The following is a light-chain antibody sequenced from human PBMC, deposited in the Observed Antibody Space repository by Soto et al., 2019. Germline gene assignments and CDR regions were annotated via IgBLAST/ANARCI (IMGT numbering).Light chain of an antibody. J-gene: IGKJ5*01. CDR3: HQRSIWPPIT. V-gene: IGKV3-15*01. CDR1: QSVSSN. CDR2: GAS. Sequence: EIVLAQSPGTLSLSPGERATLSCRASQSVSSNFLAWYQQKPGQAPWLLIYGASTRATGIPARFSGSGSGTEFTLTISSLQSEDFGLYYCHQRSIWPPITFGQGTRLEIK.